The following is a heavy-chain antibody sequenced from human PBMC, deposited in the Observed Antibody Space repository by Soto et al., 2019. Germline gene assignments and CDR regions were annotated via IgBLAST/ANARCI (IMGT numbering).Heavy chain of an antibody. V-gene: IGHV1-2*02. CDR1: GYTFSDYF. CDR2: INPKTAAT. Sequence: QVQLVQSGAEVRKSGASVKVSCKASGYTFSDYFIQWLRQAPGQGLEWVAWINPKTAATNYAKKFHDRVTVTSATSFSTAYLELTRLRPDDTALYYCARIKWGLDYYSGMDVWGQGTAVSVTS. D-gene: IGHD1-26*01. CDR3: ARIKWGLDYYSGMDV. J-gene: IGHJ6*02.